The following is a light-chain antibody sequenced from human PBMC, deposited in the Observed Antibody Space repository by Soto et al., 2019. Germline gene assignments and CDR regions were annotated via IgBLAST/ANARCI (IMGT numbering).Light chain of an antibody. V-gene: IGKV3-11*01. Sequence: EVVLTQSPATLSVSPGERATLSCRASQSVSIKLAWYQQKPGQAPRLLIHDASHRAAGIPARFSGSGFGTDFTLTISSLEPEDAAVYYCQQRSNWPPITFGQGTRLEIK. CDR3: QQRSNWPPIT. J-gene: IGKJ5*01. CDR1: QSVSIK. CDR2: DAS.